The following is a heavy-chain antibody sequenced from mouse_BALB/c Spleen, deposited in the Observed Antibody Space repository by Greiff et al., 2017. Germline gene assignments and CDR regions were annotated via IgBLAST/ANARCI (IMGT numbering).Heavy chain of an antibody. CDR2: INPSTGYT. Sequence: QVQLMESGAELAKPGASVKMSCKASGYTFTSYWMHWVHQRPGQGLEWIGYINPSTGYTEYNQKFKDKATLTADKSSSTAYMQLSSLTSEDSAVYYCARSPFDYWGQGTTLTVSS. CDR1: GYTFTSYW. CDR3: ARSPFDY. V-gene: IGHV1-7*01. J-gene: IGHJ2*01.